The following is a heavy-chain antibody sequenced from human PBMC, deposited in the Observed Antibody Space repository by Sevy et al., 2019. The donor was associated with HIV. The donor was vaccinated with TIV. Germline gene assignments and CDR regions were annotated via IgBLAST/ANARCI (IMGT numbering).Heavy chain of an antibody. D-gene: IGHD2-8*01. CDR3: AGEGCTKPHDY. CDR1: GFTFSKYS. Sequence: GGSLRLSCEASGFTFSKYSMSWVRQAPGKGLGWVSTFSFGCGRINYADSVKGRFTISRDDSKNTLYLQMNSLRAEDTAVYYCAGEGCTKPHDYWGQGTLVTVSS. J-gene: IGHJ4*02. V-gene: IGHV3-23*01. CDR2: FSFGCGRI.